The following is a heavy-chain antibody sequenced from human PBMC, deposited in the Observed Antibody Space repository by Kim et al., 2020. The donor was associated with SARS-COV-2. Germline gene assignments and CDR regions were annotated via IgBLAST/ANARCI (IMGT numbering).Heavy chain of an antibody. D-gene: IGHD3-10*01. Sequence: GGSLRLSCVQSGFTFSDFAFHWVRQAPGKGLEWVAVISYDETNVYYADSVKGRFTISRDNSKSTLYLQMNSLKTEDTAFYYCARDFRGYGDRWYWLEYWGQGALVTVSS. CDR2: ISYDETNV. V-gene: IGHV3-30*04. J-gene: IGHJ4*02. CDR3: ARDFRGYGDRWYWLEY. CDR1: GFTFSDFA.